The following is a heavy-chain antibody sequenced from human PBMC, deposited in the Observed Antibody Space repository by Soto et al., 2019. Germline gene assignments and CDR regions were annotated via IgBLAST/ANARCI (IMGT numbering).Heavy chain of an antibody. J-gene: IGHJ2*01. Sequence: EVQLVESGGGLVQPGGSLRLSCAASGFTFSSYAMHWVRQATGKGLEWVSAIGTAGDPYYPGSVKGRFTIHRENAKNSLYLKMNSLRAGDTAVYYCARAHYDSSGYSLYCDRWGRGTLVTVSS. D-gene: IGHD3-22*01. CDR2: IGTAGDP. CDR1: GFTFSSYA. V-gene: IGHV3-13*05. CDR3: ARAHYDSSGYSLYCDR.